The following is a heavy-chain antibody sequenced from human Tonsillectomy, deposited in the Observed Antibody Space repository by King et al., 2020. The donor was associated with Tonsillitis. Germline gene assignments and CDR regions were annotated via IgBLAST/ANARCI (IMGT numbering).Heavy chain of an antibody. D-gene: IGHD5-12*01. CDR2: TYYRSKWHY. J-gene: IGHJ4*02. CDR3: ARWGGSDY. V-gene: IGHV6-1*01. CDR1: GDSVSSKSAS. Sequence: VQLQQSGPGLVKPSQTLSLTCGISGDSVSSKSASWHWIRQSPSRGLEWLGRTYYRSKWHYEYATSVKSRITINPDTSKNQFSLHLNSVTPEDTAVYYCARWGGSDYWGQGTLVTVSS.